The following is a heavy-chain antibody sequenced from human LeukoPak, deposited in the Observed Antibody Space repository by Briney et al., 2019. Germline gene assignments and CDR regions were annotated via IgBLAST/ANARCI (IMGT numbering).Heavy chain of an antibody. Sequence: PGGSLRLSCAASGFTFSNAWMSWVRQAPGKGLEWAANIKQDGTEKYYVDSVKGRFTISRDNAKNSLYLQMNSLRVEDTAVYYCATLAKYFYGSETYYFFEHWGQGTPVTASS. J-gene: IGHJ4*02. CDR3: ATLAKYFYGSETYYFFEH. D-gene: IGHD3-10*01. CDR1: GFTFSNAW. CDR2: IKQDGTEK. V-gene: IGHV3-7*01.